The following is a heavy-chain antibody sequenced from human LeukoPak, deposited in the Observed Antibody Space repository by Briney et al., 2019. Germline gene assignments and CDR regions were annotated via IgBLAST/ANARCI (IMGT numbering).Heavy chain of an antibody. Sequence: SETLSLTCTVSGYSISSGYYWGWIRQPPGKGLEWIGYIYYSGSTYYNPSLKSRVTISVDTSKNQFSLKLSSVTAAGTAVYYCGWGSGPFAFDIRGQGTMVTVSS. D-gene: IGHD3-16*01. V-gene: IGHV4-30-4*08. CDR2: IYYSGST. CDR3: GWGSGPFAFDI. CDR1: GYSISSGYY. J-gene: IGHJ3*02.